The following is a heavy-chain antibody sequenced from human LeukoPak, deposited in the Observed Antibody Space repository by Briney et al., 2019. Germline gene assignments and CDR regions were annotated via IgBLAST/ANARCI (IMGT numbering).Heavy chain of an antibody. D-gene: IGHD3-22*01. CDR3: ARGIYSSGYYYYFDY. CDR1: GGSISTYY. V-gene: IGHV4-59*01. J-gene: IGHJ4*02. CDR2: IYYSGRT. Sequence: SETLSLTCTVSGGSISTYYWSWIRQSPGKGLEWIGYIYYSGRTNSNPSLKSRVTISVDTSKNQFSLKLNSVTAADTAVYYCARGIYSSGYYYYFDYWGQGTLVTVSS.